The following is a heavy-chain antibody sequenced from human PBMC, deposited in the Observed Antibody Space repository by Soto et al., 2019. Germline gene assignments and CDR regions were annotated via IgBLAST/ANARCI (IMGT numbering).Heavy chain of an antibody. V-gene: IGHV1-18*01. D-gene: IGHD1-1*01. CDR3: ARGTYFDY. Sequence: QVQLVQSGTEVKKPGASVKVSCKASGYIMTTYGVSWVRQAPGQGLEWVGWISAYNDHTNYAQKFQGRVTTTTDTSTSTSYMELRSLRSADTAVYYSARGTYFDYWGQGTLVTVSS. CDR1: GYIMTTYG. J-gene: IGHJ4*02. CDR2: ISAYNDHT.